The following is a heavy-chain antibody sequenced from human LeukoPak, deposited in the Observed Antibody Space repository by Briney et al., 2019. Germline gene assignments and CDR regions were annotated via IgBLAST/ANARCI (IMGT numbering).Heavy chain of an antibody. Sequence: ASVKVSCKASGGTFSSYAISWVRQAPGQGLEWMGWISAYNGNTNYAQKLQGRVTMTTDTSTNTAYMEVRSLRSDDTAVYYCARDERHPPDVWGQGTTVSVSS. V-gene: IGHV1-18*01. CDR1: GGTFSSYA. J-gene: IGHJ6*02. CDR3: ARDERHPPDV. CDR2: ISAYNGNT. D-gene: IGHD6-25*01.